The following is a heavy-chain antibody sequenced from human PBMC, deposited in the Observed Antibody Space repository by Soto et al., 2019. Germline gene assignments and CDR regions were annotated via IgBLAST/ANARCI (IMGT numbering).Heavy chain of an antibody. CDR2: ISPDGTTT. CDR1: GFIFTAHW. J-gene: IGHJ4*02. D-gene: IGHD1-7*01. V-gene: IGHV3-74*01. Sequence: EVQLVESGGGLVQPGGSLRLSCEASGFIFTAHWMHWVRHVPGKGLVWVARISPDGTTTGYADSVRGRFTFSRDNAKNTLYLQMNSLRAEDTAVYYCVRDRTTFTLFDYWGQEALVTVSS. CDR3: VRDRTTFTLFDY.